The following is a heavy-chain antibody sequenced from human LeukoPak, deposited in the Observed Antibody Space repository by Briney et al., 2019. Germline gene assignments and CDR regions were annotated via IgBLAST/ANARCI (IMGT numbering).Heavy chain of an antibody. CDR3: AKAGLRITMIVASWD. Sequence: GRSLRLSCAASGFTFSSYGMHWVRQAPGKGLEWVAVISYDGSNKYFADSVKGRFTISRDNSKNTLYLQMNSLRAEDTAVYYCAKAGLRITMIVASWDWGQGTLVTVSS. D-gene: IGHD3-22*01. CDR2: ISYDGSNK. J-gene: IGHJ4*02. V-gene: IGHV3-30*18. CDR1: GFTFSSYG.